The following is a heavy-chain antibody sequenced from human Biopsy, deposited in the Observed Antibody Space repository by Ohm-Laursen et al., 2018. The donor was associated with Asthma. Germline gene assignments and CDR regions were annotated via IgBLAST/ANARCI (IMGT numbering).Heavy chain of an antibody. Sequence: VASVKVSCKTSGFPFTAYYIHWVRQAPGQGLEWMGWISLNTGDANLAQKFRGWVTMTRDTSISTACLVLSGLKSHDTAVYYCARAPYSDAIDSWGQGTLVAVSS. CDR1: GFPFTAYY. CDR3: ARAPYSDAIDS. CDR2: ISLNTGDA. D-gene: IGHD1-26*01. V-gene: IGHV1-2*04. J-gene: IGHJ4*02.